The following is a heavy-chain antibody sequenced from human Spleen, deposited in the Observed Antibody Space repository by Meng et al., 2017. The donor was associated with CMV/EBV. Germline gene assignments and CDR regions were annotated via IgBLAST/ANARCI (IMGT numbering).Heavy chain of an antibody. CDR2: IVPMIGSP. Sequence: KVSCKASGETFRNYAMAWVRQAPGQGLEWMGGIVPMIGSPNYAQDFQGRVTITADESTSTVFMELSRLRSEDTAIYYCARENGDFGYWGQGTLVTVSS. CDR1: GETFRNYA. D-gene: IGHD2-8*01. J-gene: IGHJ4*02. CDR3: ARENGDFGY. V-gene: IGHV1-69*01.